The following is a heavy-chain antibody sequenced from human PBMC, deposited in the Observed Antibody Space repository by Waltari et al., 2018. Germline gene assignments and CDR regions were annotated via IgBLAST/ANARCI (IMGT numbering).Heavy chain of an antibody. Sequence: EGHLLESGGGLVQPGASLTLSCVDSGFMLGVCACSWVRQATGKGLVWVGGISYSGDETLHARSSKSQFVTSRDKSMNMVFLELDGLSADDSVVYDCAKAYISTGSRHAMDVWGQGTTVTVSS. CDR3: AKAYISTGSRHAMDV. D-gene: IGHD2-2*01. J-gene: IGHJ6*02. CDR1: GFMLGVCA. CDR2: ISYSGDET. V-gene: IGHV3-23*01.